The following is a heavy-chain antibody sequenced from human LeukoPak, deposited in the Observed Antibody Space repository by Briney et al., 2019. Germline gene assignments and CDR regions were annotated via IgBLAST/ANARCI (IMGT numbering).Heavy chain of an antibody. CDR2: FDPEDGET. V-gene: IGHV1-24*01. Sequence: ASVTVSCKVSGYTLTELSMHWVRQAPGKGLEWMGGFDPEDGETIYAQKFQGRVTMTEDTSTDTAYMELSSLRSEDTAVYYCATAAHSGSYAPHFDYWGQGTLVTVSS. CDR3: ATAAHSGSYAPHFDY. CDR1: GYTLTELS. D-gene: IGHD1-26*01. J-gene: IGHJ4*02.